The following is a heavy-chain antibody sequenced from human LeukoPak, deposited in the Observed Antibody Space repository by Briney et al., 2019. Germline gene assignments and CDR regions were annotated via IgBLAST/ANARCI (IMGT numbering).Heavy chain of an antibody. CDR1: GFTFSNYG. J-gene: IGHJ4*02. CDR3: AKVGHGDYYLDY. V-gene: IGHV3-33*06. CDR2: IWCDGSNK. D-gene: IGHD4-17*01. Sequence: GRSLRLSCAASGFTFSNYGMHWVRQAPGKGLEWVAVIWCDGSNKYYADSVKGRFTISRDNSKNTLYLQMNSLRAEDTAVYYCAKVGHGDYYLDYWGQGTLVTVSS.